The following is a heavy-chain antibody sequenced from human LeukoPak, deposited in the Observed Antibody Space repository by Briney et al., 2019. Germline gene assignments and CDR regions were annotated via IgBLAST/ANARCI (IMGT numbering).Heavy chain of an antibody. CDR1: DFTFSSYW. J-gene: IGHJ4*02. CDR3: AKDHRIPTF. Sequence: GGSLKLSCAASDFTFSSYWMHWVRQAPGKGLVWVSRINSDGTDKNYADSVRGRFTISRDNVRNTLYLQMNSLRAEDTAVYYCAKDHRIPTFWGQGTLVTVSS. CDR2: INSDGTDK. V-gene: IGHV3-74*01.